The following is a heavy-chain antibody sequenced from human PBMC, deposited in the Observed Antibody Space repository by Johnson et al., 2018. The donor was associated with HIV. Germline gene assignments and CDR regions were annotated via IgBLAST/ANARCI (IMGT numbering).Heavy chain of an antibody. J-gene: IGHJ3*02. V-gene: IGHV3-66*01. CDR3: APLGDAFDI. CDR2: IYGSNST. Sequence: EVQLVESGGGLVQPGGSLRLSCAASGFIATSNYMTWVRQAPGKGLEWVSVIYGSNSTYYADSVKGRFTISRDKSKNTLSLQMNSLRAEDTAVYYCAPLGDAFDIWGQGTMVTVSS. D-gene: IGHD7-27*01. CDR1: GFIATSNY.